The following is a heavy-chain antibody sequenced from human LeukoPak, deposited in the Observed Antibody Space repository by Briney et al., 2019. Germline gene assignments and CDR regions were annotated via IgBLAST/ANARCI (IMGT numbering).Heavy chain of an antibody. CDR3: VRGIGNYYDSGASDC. Sequence: PGGSLRLSCVASGITLSGYDMHWVRQSTGKGLEWVSGIGSAGDTYYAGSVKGRFTISREDAKKSLYLQMNSLRAGDTAVYYCVRGIGNYYDSGASDCWGQGTRVTVAP. J-gene: IGHJ4*02. D-gene: IGHD3-10*01. CDR2: IGSAGDT. V-gene: IGHV3-13*04. CDR1: GITLSGYD.